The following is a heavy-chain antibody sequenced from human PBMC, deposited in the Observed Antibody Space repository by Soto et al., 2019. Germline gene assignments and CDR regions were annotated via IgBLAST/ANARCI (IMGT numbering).Heavy chain of an antibody. CDR3: ARDYGEQLASYYYYGMDV. CDR1: GYTFTGYY. J-gene: IGHJ6*02. Sequence: VASVKVSCKASGYTFTGYYMHWVRQAPGQGLEWMGWINPNSGGTNYAQKFQGRVTMTRDTSISTAYMELSRLRSDDTAVYYCARDYGEQLASYYYYGMDVWGQGTTVTVSS. D-gene: IGHD6-6*01. V-gene: IGHV1-2*02. CDR2: INPNSGGT.